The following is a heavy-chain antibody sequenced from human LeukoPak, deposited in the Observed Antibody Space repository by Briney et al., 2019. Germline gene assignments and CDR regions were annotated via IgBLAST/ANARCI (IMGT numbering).Heavy chain of an antibody. CDR2: IYPGDSDT. CDR3: ARRSLASDWYFGP. Sequence: GESLKISCKGSGYTFTDYWIGWVRQMPGKGLEWMGIIYPGDSDTRYSPSFQGQVTISADKSISTAYLQWSSLKASDTAMYYCARRSLASDWYFGPWGRGTLVTVSS. J-gene: IGHJ2*01. CDR1: GYTFTDYW. D-gene: IGHD3-3*02. V-gene: IGHV5-51*01.